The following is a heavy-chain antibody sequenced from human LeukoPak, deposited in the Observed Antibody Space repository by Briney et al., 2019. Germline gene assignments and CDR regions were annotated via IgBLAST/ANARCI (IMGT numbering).Heavy chain of an antibody. J-gene: IGHJ4*02. Sequence: GGSLRLSCAASGFTFSSYGMHWVRQAPGKGLEWVAFIRYDGSNKYYADSVKGRFTISRDNSKNTLYLQMNSLRAEDTAVYYCAKDPSNRLGPYYFDYWGQGTLVTVSS. CDR2: IRYDGSNK. D-gene: IGHD3-16*01. CDR1: GFTFSSYG. CDR3: AKDPSNRLGPYYFDY. V-gene: IGHV3-30*02.